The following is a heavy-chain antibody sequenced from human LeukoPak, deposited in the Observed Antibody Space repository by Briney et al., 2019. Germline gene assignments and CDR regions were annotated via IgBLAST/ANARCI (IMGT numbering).Heavy chain of an antibody. V-gene: IGHV3-21*01. J-gene: IGHJ6*03. Sequence: PGGSLRLSCAASGFTFSNNMNWVRQAPGKGLEWVSSITSGSSYRFYADSVKGRFTISRDNAKNSLYLQMNSLRAEDTAVYYCARDPYSGSYGNYYYYFMDVWGKGPRSPSP. CDR3: ARDPYSGSYGNYYYYFMDV. CDR2: ITSGSSYR. CDR1: GFTFSNN. D-gene: IGHD1-26*01.